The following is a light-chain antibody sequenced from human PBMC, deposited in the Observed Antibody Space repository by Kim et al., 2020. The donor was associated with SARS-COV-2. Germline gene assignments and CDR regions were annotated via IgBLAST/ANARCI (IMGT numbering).Light chain of an antibody. CDR2: GAS. CDR1: QSVSSSY. J-gene: IGKJ4*01. Sequence: PGERATLSCRASQSVSSSYLAWYQQRPGQAPRLLIYGASSMATGIPDRFSGSGSGTDFTLTISRLEPEDFAVYYCQQYGSSPRLTFGGGTKVDIK. CDR3: QQYGSSPRLT. V-gene: IGKV3-20*01.